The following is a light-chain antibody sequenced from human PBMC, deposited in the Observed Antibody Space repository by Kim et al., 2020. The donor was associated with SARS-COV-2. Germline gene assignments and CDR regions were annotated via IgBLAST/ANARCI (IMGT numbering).Light chain of an antibody. CDR3: SSYTSSSTLV. J-gene: IGLJ2*01. Sequence: QSALTQPASVSGSPGQSITISCTGTSSDVGGYNYVSWYQQHPGKAPKLMIYDVSKRPSGVSNCFSGSKSGNTASLTISGLQAEDEADYYCSSYTSSSTLVFGGGTQLTVL. V-gene: IGLV2-14*01. CDR2: DVS. CDR1: SSDVGGYNY.